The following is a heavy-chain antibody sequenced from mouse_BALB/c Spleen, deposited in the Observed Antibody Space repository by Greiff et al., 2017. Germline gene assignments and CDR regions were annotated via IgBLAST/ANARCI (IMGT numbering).Heavy chain of an antibody. CDR2: ISYDGSN. J-gene: IGHJ4*01. CDR1: GYSITSGYY. V-gene: IGHV3-6*02. Sequence: EVQLQESGPGLVKPSQSLSLTCSVTGYSITSGYYWNWIRQFPGNTLEWMGYISYDGSNNYNPSLKNRISITRDTSKNQFFLKLNSVTTEDTATYYCARDYYGYDDGDYYAMDYWGQGTSVTVSS. CDR3: ARDYYGYDDGDYYAMDY. D-gene: IGHD2-2*01.